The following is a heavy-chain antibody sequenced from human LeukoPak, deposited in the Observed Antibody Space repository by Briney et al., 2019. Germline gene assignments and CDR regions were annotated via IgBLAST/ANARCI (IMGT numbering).Heavy chain of an antibody. CDR3: ARDYYDDYGDHFGY. J-gene: IGHJ4*02. Sequence: GASVKVSCKASGYTFTSYGISWVQQAPGQGLEWMGWISAYNGNTNYAQKLQGRVTMTTDTSTSTAYMELRSLRSDDTAVYYCARDYYDDYGDHFGYWGQGTLVTVSS. CDR1: GYTFTSYG. V-gene: IGHV1-18*01. D-gene: IGHD4-17*01. CDR2: ISAYNGNT.